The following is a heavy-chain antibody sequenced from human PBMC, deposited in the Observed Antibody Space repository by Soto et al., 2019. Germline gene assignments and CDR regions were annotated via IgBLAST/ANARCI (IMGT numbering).Heavy chain of an antibody. J-gene: IGHJ5*02. Sequence: ASVKVSCKASGYTFTSYGISWVRQAPGQGLEWMGWISAYNGNTNYAQKLQGRVTMTTDTSTSTAYTELRSLRSDDTAVYYCARVTSSGGFDPWGQGTLVTVSS. D-gene: IGHD3-22*01. V-gene: IGHV1-18*01. CDR1: GYTFTSYG. CDR3: ARVTSSGGFDP. CDR2: ISAYNGNT.